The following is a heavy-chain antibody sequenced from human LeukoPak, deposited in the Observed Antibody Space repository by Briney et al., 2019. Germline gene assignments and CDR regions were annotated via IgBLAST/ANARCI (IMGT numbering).Heavy chain of an antibody. D-gene: IGHD3-10*01. Sequence: ASVKVSCKASGYTFTSYYMHWVRQAPGQGLEWMIWISPNSGDTNYAQKFQGRVTLTRDTSISTAYMELSRLRSDDTAVYYCARMGSLGSSSWFGGIDYWGQGTLVSVSS. J-gene: IGHJ4*02. V-gene: IGHV1-2*02. CDR3: ARMGSLGSSSWFGGIDY. CDR2: ISPNSGDT. CDR1: GYTFTSYY.